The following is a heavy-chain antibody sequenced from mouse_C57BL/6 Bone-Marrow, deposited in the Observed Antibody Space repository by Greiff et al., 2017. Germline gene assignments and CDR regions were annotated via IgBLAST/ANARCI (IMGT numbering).Heavy chain of an antibody. J-gene: IGHJ3*01. Sequence: VQLQQSGAELVKPGASVKLSCKASGYTFTSYWMHWVKQRPGQGLEWIGMIHPNSGSTNYNEKFKSKATLTVDKSSSTAYMQLSGLTSEDSAVYYCAYDYEAWFAYWGQGTLVTVSA. CDR1: GYTFTSYW. CDR3: AYDYEAWFAY. CDR2: IHPNSGST. V-gene: IGHV1-64*01. D-gene: IGHD2-4*01.